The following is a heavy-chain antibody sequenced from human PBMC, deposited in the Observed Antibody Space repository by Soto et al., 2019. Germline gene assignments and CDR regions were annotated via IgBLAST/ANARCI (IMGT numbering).Heavy chain of an antibody. J-gene: IGHJ6*02. D-gene: IGHD2-21*02. CDR2: IIPIFGTA. V-gene: IGHV1-69*13. CDR1: GGTFSSYA. CDR3: ARGERAYCGGDCYSPYGMDV. Sequence: GASVKVSCKASGGTFSSYAISWVRQAPGQGLEWMGGIIPIFGTANYAQKFQGRVTITADESTSTAYMELSSLRSGDTAVYYCARGERAYCGGDCYSPYGMDVWGQGTTVTVSS.